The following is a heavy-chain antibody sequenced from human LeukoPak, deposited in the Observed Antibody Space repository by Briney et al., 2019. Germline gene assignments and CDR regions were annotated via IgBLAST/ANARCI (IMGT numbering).Heavy chain of an antibody. CDR1: GFTFSSYE. Sequence: GGSLRLSCAASGFTFSSYEMNWVRQAPGKGLEWVSYISSSGSTIYYADSVKGRFTISRDNAKNSLYLQMNSLRAEDTAVYYCARYTVTTREYHYFDYWGQGTLVTVSS. CDR3: ARYTVTTREYHYFDY. CDR2: ISSSGSTI. D-gene: IGHD4-17*01. V-gene: IGHV3-48*03. J-gene: IGHJ4*02.